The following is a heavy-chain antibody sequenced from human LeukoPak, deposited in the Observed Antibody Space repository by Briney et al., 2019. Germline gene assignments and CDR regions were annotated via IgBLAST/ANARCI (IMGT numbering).Heavy chain of an antibody. J-gene: IGHJ3*02. D-gene: IGHD6-19*01. CDR1: GFTFSSYA. CDR3: ASPSSGQSFDI. Sequence: GGSLRLSCAASGFTFSSYAMSWVRQAPGKGLEWVSGISGSGDITYYADSVKGRFTISRDNSKNTLYLQMNSLRAEDTAMYYCASPSSGQSFDIWGQGTMVTVSS. V-gene: IGHV3-23*01. CDR2: ISGSGDIT.